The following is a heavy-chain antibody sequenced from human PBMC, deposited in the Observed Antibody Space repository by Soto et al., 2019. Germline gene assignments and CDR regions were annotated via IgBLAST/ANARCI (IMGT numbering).Heavy chain of an antibody. J-gene: IGHJ6*02. CDR3: ARHCRDDLTGTLPHPPYYYGMDV. CDR2: IYYSGST. Sequence: QLQLQESGPGLVKPSETLSLTCTVSGGSISSSSYYWGWIRQPPGKGLEWIGSIYYSGSTYYNPSLKSRVTISVDTSKNQFSLKLSSVTAADTAVYYCARHCRDDLTGTLPHPPYYYGMDVWGQGTTVTVSS. CDR1: GGSISSSSYY. V-gene: IGHV4-39*01. D-gene: IGHD1-7*01.